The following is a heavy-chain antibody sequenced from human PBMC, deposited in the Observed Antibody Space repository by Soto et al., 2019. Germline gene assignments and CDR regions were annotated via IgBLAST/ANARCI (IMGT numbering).Heavy chain of an antibody. CDR1: GYSFTSYW. CDR2: IYPGDSDT. D-gene: IGHD1-1*01. CDR3: ARHRQEPPYYYGMDV. V-gene: IGHV5-51*01. J-gene: IGHJ6*02. Sequence: PGESLKISCKGSGYSFTSYWIGWVRQMPGKGLEWMGIIYPGDSDTRYSPSFQGQVTISADKSISTAYLQWSSLKASDTAMYYCARHRQEPPYYYGMDVWGQGTTVTVSS.